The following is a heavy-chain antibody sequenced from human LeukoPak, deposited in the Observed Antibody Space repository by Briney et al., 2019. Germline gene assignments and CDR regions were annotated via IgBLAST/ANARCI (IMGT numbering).Heavy chain of an antibody. CDR1: GFTFSSYG. CDR2: TRYDGSNK. Sequence: GGSLRLSCAASGFTFSSYGMYWVRQAPGKGLEWVAFTRYDGSNKYYADSVKGRFTISRDNAKNSLYLQMNSLRAEDTAVYYCARVGYRSSWSRWGSYYFDYWGQGTLVTVSS. D-gene: IGHD6-13*01. J-gene: IGHJ4*02. CDR3: ARVGYRSSWSRWGSYYFDY. V-gene: IGHV3-30*02.